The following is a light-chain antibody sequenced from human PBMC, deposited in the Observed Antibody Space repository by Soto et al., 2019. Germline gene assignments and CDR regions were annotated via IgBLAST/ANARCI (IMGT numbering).Light chain of an antibody. CDR1: QSVSSY. V-gene: IGKV3-11*01. CDR2: GAS. Sequence: EIVLTQSPATLSLSPGERATLSCRASQSVSSYLAWYQQKPGQAPRLLMYGASDRATGTPGRFSGSGSGTDFTLTISGLEPEDSAVYYCQQFDDSVTFGQGTRLENK. CDR3: QQFDDSVT. J-gene: IGKJ5*01.